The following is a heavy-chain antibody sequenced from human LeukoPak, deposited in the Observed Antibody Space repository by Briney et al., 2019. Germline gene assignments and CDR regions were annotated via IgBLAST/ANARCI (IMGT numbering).Heavy chain of an antibody. CDR2: IIPILGIA. V-gene: IGHV1-69*04. D-gene: IGHD3-10*01. Sequence: GASVKVSCKASGGTFSSYAISWVRQAPGQGLEWMGRIIPILGIANYAQKFQGRVTITADKSTSTAYMELSSLRSEDTAVYYCARDKYYYGSGSYYSLGYWGQGTLVTVSS. CDR3: ARDKYYYGSGSYYSLGY. J-gene: IGHJ4*02. CDR1: GGTFSSYA.